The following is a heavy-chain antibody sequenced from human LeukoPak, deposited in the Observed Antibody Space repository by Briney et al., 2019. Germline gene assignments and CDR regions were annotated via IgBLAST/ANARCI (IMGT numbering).Heavy chain of an antibody. D-gene: IGHD3-22*01. Sequence: GGSLRLSCAASGFTFSSYAMSWVRQAPGKGLEWVSAISGSGGSTYYADSVKGRFTISRDNSKNTLYLQMNSLRAEDTAVYYCAKDSVTMIVASPPHYFDYWGQGTPVTVSS. J-gene: IGHJ4*02. CDR2: ISGSGGST. CDR1: GFTFSSYA. V-gene: IGHV3-23*01. CDR3: AKDSVTMIVASPPHYFDY.